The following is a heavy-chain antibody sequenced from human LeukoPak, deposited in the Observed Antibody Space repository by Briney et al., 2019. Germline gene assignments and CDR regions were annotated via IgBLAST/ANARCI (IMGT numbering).Heavy chain of an antibody. V-gene: IGHV3-74*01. D-gene: IGHD6-25*01. J-gene: IGHJ5*02. CDR1: GFPFINYW. CDR2: INSDGNTA. Sequence: GGSLRLSCAASGFPFINYWMHWVRQVPGKGLVWVSRINSDGNTAIYAVSVKGRFTISRDTTKNMLFLQMNSLRAEDTAVYYCARPYKKTADDWFDPWGQGTLVTVSP. CDR3: ARPYKKTADDWFDP.